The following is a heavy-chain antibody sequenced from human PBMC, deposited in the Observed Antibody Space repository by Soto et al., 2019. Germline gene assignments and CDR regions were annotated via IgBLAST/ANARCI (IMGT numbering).Heavy chain of an antibody. CDR2: IYSSGST. Sequence: QVQLRESGPGLVKPSQTLSLTCTVSGGSIISADYYWSWIRQPPGKGLEWIGFIYSSGSTSYNPSLRSRVTISVDTSKNQFSLKLNSVTVADTAVYYCGKGSGYPWGQGTLVTVSS. CDR3: GKGSGYP. J-gene: IGHJ5*02. D-gene: IGHD2-15*01. V-gene: IGHV4-30-4*01. CDR1: GGSIISADYY.